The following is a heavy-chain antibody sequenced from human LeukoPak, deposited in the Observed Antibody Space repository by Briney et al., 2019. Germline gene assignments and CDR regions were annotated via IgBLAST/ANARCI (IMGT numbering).Heavy chain of an antibody. CDR2: IKQDGSVK. CDR3: ATYGLESGDYFDP. D-gene: IGHD3-3*01. V-gene: IGHV3-7*03. Sequence: GGALRLSCVASGFTFSRSWVNWVRPAPGKGLEWVANIKQDGSVKNYVDSVKGRFTISRDKAKNSMYLQMDSLRAEDTAVYYCATYGLESGDYFDPWGQGTLVTVSS. J-gene: IGHJ5*01. CDR1: GFTFSRSW.